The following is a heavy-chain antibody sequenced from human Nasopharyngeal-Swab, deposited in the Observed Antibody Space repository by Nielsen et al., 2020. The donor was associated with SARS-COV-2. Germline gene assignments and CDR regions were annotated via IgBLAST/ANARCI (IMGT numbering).Heavy chain of an antibody. CDR2: IYYSGST. Sequence: SETLSLTCTVSGGSISSYYWSWIRQPPGKGLEWIGYIYYSGSTNYNPSLKSRVTISVDTSKNQFSLKLSSVTAADTAVYYCARSVPAAMNYYYYYMDVWGKGPTVTVSS. V-gene: IGHV4-59*08. CDR3: ARSVPAAMNYYYYYMDV. D-gene: IGHD2-2*01. J-gene: IGHJ6*03. CDR1: GGSISSYY.